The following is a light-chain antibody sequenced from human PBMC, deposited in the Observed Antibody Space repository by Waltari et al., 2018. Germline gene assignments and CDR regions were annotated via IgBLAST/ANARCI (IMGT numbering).Light chain of an antibody. V-gene: IGKV3-20*01. Sequence: IGLTQSPGTPSLPPGERSTLSCRASQSVRNSYLAWYQQKPGQTPRLLIYGASSRATGIPDRFSGSGSGTDFTLTISRLEPEYFAVYYCQQYGSSSLTFGGGTKVEIK. J-gene: IGKJ4*01. CDR2: GAS. CDR3: QQYGSSSLT. CDR1: QSVRNSY.